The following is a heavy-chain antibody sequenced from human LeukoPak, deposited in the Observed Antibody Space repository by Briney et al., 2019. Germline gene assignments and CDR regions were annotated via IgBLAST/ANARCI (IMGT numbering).Heavy chain of an antibody. Sequence: SETLSLTCTVSGGSVSSGYYYWSWIRQPPGKGLEWTGYIYYSGSTHCNPSLKSRVTISVDPSKNQFSLKLSSVTAADTDVYYCARDKNYYDGGGYFFDYWGQGTLVTVSS. CDR1: GGSVSSGYYY. J-gene: IGHJ4*02. V-gene: IGHV4-61*01. CDR3: ARDKNYYDGGGYFFDY. D-gene: IGHD3-22*01. CDR2: IYYSGST.